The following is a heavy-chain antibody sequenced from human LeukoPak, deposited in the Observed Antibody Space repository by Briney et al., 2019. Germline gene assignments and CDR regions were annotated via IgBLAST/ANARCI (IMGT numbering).Heavy chain of an antibody. J-gene: IGHJ3*02. CDR2: IYTSGST. Sequence: SETLSLTCTVSGGSISSYYWSWIRQPAGKGLEWIERIYTSGSTNYNPSLKSRVTMSVDTSKNQFSLKLSSVTAADTAVYYCARASDFWSGYPDAFDIWGQGTMVTVSS. D-gene: IGHD3-3*01. CDR1: GGSISSYY. CDR3: ARASDFWSGYPDAFDI. V-gene: IGHV4-4*07.